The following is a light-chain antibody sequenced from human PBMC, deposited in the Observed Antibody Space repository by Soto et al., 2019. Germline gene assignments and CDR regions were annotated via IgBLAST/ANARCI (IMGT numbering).Light chain of an antibody. J-gene: IGKJ4*01. CDR2: GAS. CDR3: HQYDTSPLT. CDR1: QSISRS. V-gene: IGKV3-20*01. Sequence: EIVLAQSPGTLSLSPGERATLSCRASQSISRSLAWFQQKPGQAPRLVIYGASSRGTDIPDRFSGSGSGTDFTLTISGLEPEDFAVYYCHQYDTSPLTFGGGTKVDI.